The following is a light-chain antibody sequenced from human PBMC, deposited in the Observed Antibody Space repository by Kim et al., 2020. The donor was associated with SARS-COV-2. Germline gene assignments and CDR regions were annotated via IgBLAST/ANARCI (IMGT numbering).Light chain of an antibody. CDR2: YDR. CDR1: NIGSKN. J-gene: IGLJ2*01. CDR3: QVWDSSSDHVV. Sequence: SYELTQPPSVSVAPGKTARIPCGGNNIGSKNVHWYQQKPGQAPVLVIYYDRDRPSGIPERFSGSNSGNTATLAISRVKAGDEADYFCQVWDSSSDHVVFGGGTQLTVL. V-gene: IGLV3-21*01.